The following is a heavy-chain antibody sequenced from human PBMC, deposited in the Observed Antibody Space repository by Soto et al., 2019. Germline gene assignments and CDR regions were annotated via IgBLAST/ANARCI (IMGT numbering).Heavy chain of an antibody. V-gene: IGHV3-30*18. CDR2: ISYDGSNK. D-gene: IGHD2-15*01. CDR1: GFTFSSYG. CDR3: AKPGDSVGGIYYFDY. J-gene: IGHJ4*02. Sequence: GGSLRLSCAASGFTFSSYGMHWVRQAPGKGLEWVAVISYDGSNKYYADSVKGRFTISRDNSKNTLYLQMNSLRAEDTAVYYCAKPGDSVGGIYYFDYWGQGTLVTVSS.